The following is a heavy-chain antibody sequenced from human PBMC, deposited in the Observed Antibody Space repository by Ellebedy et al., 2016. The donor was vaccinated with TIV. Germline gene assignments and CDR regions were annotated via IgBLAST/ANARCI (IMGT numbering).Heavy chain of an antibody. J-gene: IGHJ4*02. CDR1: GFAFSSYS. CDR3: AKDGIHYYGSGSFIDH. D-gene: IGHD3-10*01. Sequence: GESLKISXAASGFAFSSYSMHWVRQAPGKGLEWVAVISYDGTKKYYEDSVEARFTISRDNSKSTFYLHTSSLRAEDTAVYYCAKDGIHYYGSGSFIDHWGQGTQVTVSS. CDR2: ISYDGTKK. V-gene: IGHV3-30-3*01.